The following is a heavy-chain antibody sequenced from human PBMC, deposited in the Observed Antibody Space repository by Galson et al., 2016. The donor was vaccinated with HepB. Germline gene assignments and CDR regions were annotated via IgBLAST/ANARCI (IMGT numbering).Heavy chain of an antibody. CDR1: GFTFDDYA. CDR2: ISWNSGHI. D-gene: IGHD4-23*01. V-gene: IGHV3-9*01. J-gene: IGHJ4*02. Sequence: SLRLSCAGSGFTFDDYAMHWVRQTPAKGLEWVSGISWNSGHIGYADSVKGRFTISRDNAKNSLYLQMNTLRIEDTALYFCAKSGVTSVVTPLGGAFDYWGQGSLVNVSS. CDR3: AKSGVTSVVTPLGGAFDY.